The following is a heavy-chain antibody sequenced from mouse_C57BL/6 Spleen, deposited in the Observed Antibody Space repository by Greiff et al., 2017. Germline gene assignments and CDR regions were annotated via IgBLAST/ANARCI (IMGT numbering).Heavy chain of an antibody. CDR3: ARAMGYDGFDY. CDR1: GYSITSGYY. D-gene: IGHD2-3*01. CDR2: ISYDGSN. Sequence: EVKLVESGPGLVKPSQSLSLTCSVTGYSITSGYYWNWIRQFPGNKLEWMGYISYDGSNNYNPSLKNRISITRDTSKNQFFLKLNSVTTEDTATYYCARAMGYDGFDYWGQGTTLTVSS. J-gene: IGHJ2*01. V-gene: IGHV3-6*01.